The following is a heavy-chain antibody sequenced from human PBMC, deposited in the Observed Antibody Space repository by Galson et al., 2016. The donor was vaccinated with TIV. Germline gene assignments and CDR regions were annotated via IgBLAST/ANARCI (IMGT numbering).Heavy chain of an antibody. D-gene: IGHD1-1*01. CDR1: GGTFTNFA. CDR3: AANIYNNAWNNWSDP. Sequence: QSGAEVKKPGSSVKVSCKASGGTFTNFAFSWVRQAPGQGLEWMGRIIPILGMTHYAQKFQGRVTISADTSTSTAYMEVSSLRTEDTAMYYCAANIYNNAWNNWSDPWGQGTLVTVSS. V-gene: IGHV1-69*04. CDR2: IIPILGMT. J-gene: IGHJ5*02.